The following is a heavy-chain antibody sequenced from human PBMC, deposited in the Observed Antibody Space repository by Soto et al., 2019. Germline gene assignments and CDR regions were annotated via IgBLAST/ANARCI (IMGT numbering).Heavy chain of an antibody. Sequence: QVQLQEAGPGLVKPSGTLSLTCAVSGGSISSTNWWTWVRQPPGKGLEWIGEIHHSGTTNYNPSLNSRVTISVDKSKNHFSLNLSSATAADTAVYYCARYIAGSRALDYWGQGTLVTVSS. CDR3: ARYIAGSRALDY. J-gene: IGHJ4*02. CDR2: IHHSGTT. D-gene: IGHD1-26*01. V-gene: IGHV4-4*02. CDR1: GGSISSTNW.